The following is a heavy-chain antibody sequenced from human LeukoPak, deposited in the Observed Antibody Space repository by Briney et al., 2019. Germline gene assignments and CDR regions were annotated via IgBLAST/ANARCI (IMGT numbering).Heavy chain of an antibody. CDR2: IYHSGST. CDR1: GGSISSSNW. Sequence: SETLSLTCAVSGGSISSSNWWSWVRQPPGKGLEWIGEIYHSGSTNYNPSLKSRVTISVDTSKNQFSLKLSSVTAADTAVYYCARKGPYYDRFGWFDPWGQGTLVTVSS. V-gene: IGHV4-4*02. D-gene: IGHD3-22*01. J-gene: IGHJ5*02. CDR3: ARKGPYYDRFGWFDP.